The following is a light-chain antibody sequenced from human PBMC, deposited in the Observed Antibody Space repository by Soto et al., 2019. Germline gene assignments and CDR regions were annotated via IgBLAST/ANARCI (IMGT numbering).Light chain of an antibody. Sequence: PSSLSASVGDRVTLTCRASQSISSYLNWYQQKPGKAPKLLIYAASSLQSGVPSRFSGSGSGTEFTLTITSLQPDDFATYYCQQYNSYPWTFGQGTKVDIK. V-gene: IGKV1-39*01. CDR3: QQYNSYPWT. CDR2: AAS. CDR1: QSISSY. J-gene: IGKJ1*01.